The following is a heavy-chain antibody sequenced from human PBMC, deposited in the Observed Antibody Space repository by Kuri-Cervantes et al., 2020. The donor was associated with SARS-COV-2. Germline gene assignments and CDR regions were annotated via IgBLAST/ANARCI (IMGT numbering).Heavy chain of an antibody. D-gene: IGHD6-19*01. V-gene: IGHV4-39*01. Sequence: SETLSLTCTVSGGSISSSSYYWGWIRQPPGKGLEWIGSIYYSGSTYYNPSLKSRVTISVDTSKNQFSLKLSSVTAADTAVYYCARTRSKVKREQWHFDYWGQGTLVTVSS. CDR2: IYYSGST. CDR1: GGSISSSSYY. CDR3: ARTRSKVKREQWHFDY. J-gene: IGHJ4*02.